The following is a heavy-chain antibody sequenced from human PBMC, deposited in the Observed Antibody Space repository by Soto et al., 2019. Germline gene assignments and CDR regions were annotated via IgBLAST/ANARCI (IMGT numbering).Heavy chain of an antibody. V-gene: IGHV4-59*01. J-gene: IGHJ3*02. CDR2: IYYSGST. CDR3: ARYKRVRGVIKAFDI. D-gene: IGHD3-10*01. CDR1: GGSISSYY. Sequence: SETLSLTCTVSGGSISSYYWSWIRQPPGKGLEWIGYIYYSGSTNYNPSLKSRVTISVDTSKNQFSLKLSSVTAADTAVYYCARYKRVRGVIKAFDIWGQGTMVTVSS.